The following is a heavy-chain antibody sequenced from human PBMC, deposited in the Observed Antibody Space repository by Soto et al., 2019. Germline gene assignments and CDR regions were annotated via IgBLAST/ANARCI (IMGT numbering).Heavy chain of an antibody. CDR2: INPNSGGT. CDR1: GYTFTGYY. Sequence: ASVKVSCKASGYTFTGYYMHWVRQAPGQGLEWMGWINPNSGGTNYAQKFQGRVTVTRDTSISTAYMELSSLRSEDTAVYYCARGTTVTTWFDYWGQGTLVTVSS. CDR3: ARGTTVTTWFDY. D-gene: IGHD4-4*01. V-gene: IGHV1-2*02. J-gene: IGHJ4*02.